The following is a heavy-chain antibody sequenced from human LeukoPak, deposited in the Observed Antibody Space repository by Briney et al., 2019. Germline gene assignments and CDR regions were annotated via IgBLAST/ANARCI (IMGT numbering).Heavy chain of an antibody. CDR1: GYTFTGYY. J-gene: IGHJ3*02. CDR2: INPNSGGT. V-gene: IGHV1-2*02. CDR3: ARGGVMSYYDSSGYYYGSPDAFDI. D-gene: IGHD3-22*01. Sequence: ASVKVSCKASGYTFTGYYMHWVRQAPGQGLEWMGWINPNSGGTNYAQKFQGRVTMTRDTSISTAYMELSRLRSDDTAVYYCARGGVMSYYDSSGYYYGSPDAFDIWSQGTMVTVSS.